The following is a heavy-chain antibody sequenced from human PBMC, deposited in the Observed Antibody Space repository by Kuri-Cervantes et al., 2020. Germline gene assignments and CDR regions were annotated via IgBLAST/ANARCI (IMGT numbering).Heavy chain of an antibody. D-gene: IGHD1-7*01. J-gene: IGHJ5*02. CDR2: ISSSSSYI. CDR3: ARVSYPYNWNFFARKNWFDP. Sequence: ETLSLTCAASGFTFSSYSMNWVRQAPGKGLEWVSSISSSSSYIYYADSVKGRFTISRDSARNTLYLQMNSLRAEDTAVYYCARVSYPYNWNFFARKNWFDPWGQGTLVTVSS. V-gene: IGHV3-21*01. CDR1: GFTFSSYS.